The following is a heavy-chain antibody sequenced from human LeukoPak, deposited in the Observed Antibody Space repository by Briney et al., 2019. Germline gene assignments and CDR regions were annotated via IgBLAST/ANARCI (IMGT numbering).Heavy chain of an antibody. CDR3: ARDSGAGDFDY. V-gene: IGHV4-30-4*08. Sequence: SETLSLTCTVSGGSISSGGYYWSWIRQPPGKGLEWIGYIYYSGSTYYNPSLKSRVTISVDTSKNQFSLKPSSVTAADTAVYYCARDSGAGDFDYWGQGTLVTVSS. D-gene: IGHD3-10*01. CDR1: GGSISSGGYY. J-gene: IGHJ4*02. CDR2: IYYSGST.